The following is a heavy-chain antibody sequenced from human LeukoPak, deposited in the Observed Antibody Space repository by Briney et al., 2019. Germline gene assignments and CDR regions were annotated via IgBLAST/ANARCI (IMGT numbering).Heavy chain of an antibody. D-gene: IGHD5-18*01. Sequence: GGSLRLSCAASGFTFSSYEMNWVRQAPGKGLEWVSYISSSGSTIYYADSVKGRFTISRDNAKNSLYLQMNSLRAEDTAVYYCARGGYSYGYWFSAFDIWGQGTMVTVSS. V-gene: IGHV3-48*03. J-gene: IGHJ3*02. CDR1: GFTFSSYE. CDR3: ARGGYSYGYWFSAFDI. CDR2: ISSSGSTI.